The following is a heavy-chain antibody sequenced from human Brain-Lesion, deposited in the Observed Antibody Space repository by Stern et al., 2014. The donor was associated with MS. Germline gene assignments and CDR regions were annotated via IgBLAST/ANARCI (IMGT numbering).Heavy chain of an antibody. D-gene: IGHD1-26*01. CDR3: ATLSPGAGGNYYRHFDY. V-gene: IGHV1-24*01. CDR1: GYTLTELS. CDR2: FAPEDGET. J-gene: IGHJ4*02. Sequence: VQLVESGAEVKKPGASVKVSCKVSGYTLTELSMHWVRQAPRKGLEWMGGFAPEDGETIYAQKFQGRVTMTEDTSTDTAYMELSSLRSEDTAVYYCATLSPGAGGNYYRHFDYWGQGTLVTVPS.